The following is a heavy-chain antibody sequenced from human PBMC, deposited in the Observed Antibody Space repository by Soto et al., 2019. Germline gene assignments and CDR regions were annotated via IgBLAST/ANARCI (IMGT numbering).Heavy chain of an antibody. Sequence: QVQLVQSGAEVKKPGSSVKVSCKASGGTFSSYAISWVRQAPGQGLEWMGGIIPIFGTANYAQKFQGRVTMTADESTSTAYMELSSLRSDDTAVYYCARDSCSGGSCYEEGAFDIWGQGTMVTVSS. V-gene: IGHV1-69*01. CDR3: ARDSCSGGSCYEEGAFDI. D-gene: IGHD2-15*01. J-gene: IGHJ3*02. CDR2: IIPIFGTA. CDR1: GGTFSSYA.